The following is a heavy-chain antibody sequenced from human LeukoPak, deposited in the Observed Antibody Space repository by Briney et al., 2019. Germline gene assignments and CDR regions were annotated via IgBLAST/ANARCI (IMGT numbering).Heavy chain of an antibody. CDR3: ARNGAIWFGEFNWFDP. D-gene: IGHD3-10*01. Sequence: PGASVKVSCKASGYTFTRYDINWVRQATGQGLEWMGWMNPNSGNTGYVQKFQGRVTMTRNTSISTAYMELSSLRSEDTAVYYCARNGAIWFGEFNWFDPWGQGTLVTVSS. J-gene: IGHJ5*02. V-gene: IGHV1-8*01. CDR1: GYTFTRYD. CDR2: MNPNSGNT.